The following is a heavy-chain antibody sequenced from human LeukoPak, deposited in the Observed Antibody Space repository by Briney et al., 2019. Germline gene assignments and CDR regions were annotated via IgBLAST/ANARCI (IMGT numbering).Heavy chain of an antibody. D-gene: IGHD3-10*01. Sequence: SETLSLTCTVSGDSIGSGSYYWSWIRQPPGKGLEWIGEINHSGSTNYNPSLKSRVTISVDTSKNQFSLKLSSVTAADTAVYYCSSSSWPFYGSGRGWFDPWGQGTLVTVSS. CDR2: INHSGST. V-gene: IGHV4-39*07. CDR3: SSSSWPFYGSGRGWFDP. J-gene: IGHJ5*02. CDR1: GDSIGSGSYY.